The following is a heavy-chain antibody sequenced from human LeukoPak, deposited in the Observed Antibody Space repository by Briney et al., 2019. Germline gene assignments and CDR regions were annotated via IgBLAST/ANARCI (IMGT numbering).Heavy chain of an antibody. CDR1: GFTFSSYE. V-gene: IGHV3-48*03. CDR2: ISSSANTI. D-gene: IGHD3-9*01. CDR3: ARYSILTGYYTSYFDY. Sequence: PGGSLRLSCAASGFTFSSYEMNWVRQAPGKGLEWVSYISSSANTIYYADSMKGRFTISRDNAKNSLYLQMNSLRAEDTAVYYCARYSILTGYYTSYFDYWGQGTLVTVSS. J-gene: IGHJ4*02.